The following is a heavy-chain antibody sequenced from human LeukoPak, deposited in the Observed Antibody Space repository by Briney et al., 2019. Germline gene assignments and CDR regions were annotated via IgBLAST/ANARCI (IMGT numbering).Heavy chain of an antibody. J-gene: IGHJ4*02. CDR3: AKAHCSSTSCSRADN. D-gene: IGHD2-2*01. V-gene: IGHV3-23*01. Sequence: TGGSLTLSCAASGFTFTRNPMAWVRQAPGKGLEWVSAIDGSGGTTFYADSVKGRVTISRVQSTNTVYLQMNSLRADDTAVYYCAKAHCSSTSCSRADNWGQGTLVTVSS. CDR2: IDGSGGTT. CDR1: GFTFTRNP.